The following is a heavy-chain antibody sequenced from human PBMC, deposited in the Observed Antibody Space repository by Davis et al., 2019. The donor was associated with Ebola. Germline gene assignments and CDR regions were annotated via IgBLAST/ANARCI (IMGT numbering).Heavy chain of an antibody. CDR1: GYSFTDDG. J-gene: IGHJ4*02. CDR3: ARDQWGGSYFY. CDR2: ISAYNGNT. D-gene: IGHD1-26*01. Sequence: AASVKVSCKASGYSFTDDGISWVRQAPGQGLEWMGWISAYNGNTNYAQKLQGRVTMTTDTSTSTAYMELRSLRSDDTAVYYCARDQWGGSYFYWGQGTLVIVSS. V-gene: IGHV1-18*01.